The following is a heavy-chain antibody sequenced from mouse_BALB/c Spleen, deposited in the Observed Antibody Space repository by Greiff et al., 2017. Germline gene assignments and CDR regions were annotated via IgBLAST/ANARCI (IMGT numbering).Heavy chain of an antibody. CDR2: ISSGSSTI. Sequence: EVQRVESGGGLVQPGGSRKLSCAASGFTFSSFWMHWVRQAPEKGLEWVAYISSGSSTIYYADTVKGRFTISRDNPKNTLFLQMTSLRSEDTAMYYCAKGAFAGGFAYWGQGTLVTVSA. CDR3: AKGAFAGGFAY. D-gene: IGHD3-3*01. V-gene: IGHV5-17*02. CDR1: GFTFSSFW. J-gene: IGHJ3*01.